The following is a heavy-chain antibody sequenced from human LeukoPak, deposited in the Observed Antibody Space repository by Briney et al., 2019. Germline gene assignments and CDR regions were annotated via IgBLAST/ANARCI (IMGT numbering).Heavy chain of an antibody. CDR2: IYYSGST. V-gene: IGHV4-59*01. D-gene: IGHD2-2*01. CDR3: ARGEVVVPDY. CDR1: GGSISSYY. Sequence: PSETLFLTCTVSGGSISSYYWSWIRQPPGKGLEWIGYIYYSGSTNYNPSLKSRVTISVDTSKNQFSLNLSSVTAADTAIYYCARGEVVVPDYWGQGTLVTVSS. J-gene: IGHJ4*02.